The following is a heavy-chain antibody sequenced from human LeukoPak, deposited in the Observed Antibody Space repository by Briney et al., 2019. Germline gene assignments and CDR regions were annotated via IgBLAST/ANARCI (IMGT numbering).Heavy chain of an antibody. Sequence: GGSLRLSCAASGFTFSSYGLHWVRQAPDKGLEWVAVISYDGTYKNYGDSVKGRFTISRDNSKNTLYLQMNSLGLDDTAVYYCARRGITIFGVVIMDFDYWGQGILVTVSS. CDR2: ISYDGTYK. CDR1: GFTFSSYG. CDR3: ARRGITIFGVVIMDFDY. D-gene: IGHD3-3*01. V-gene: IGHV3-30*03. J-gene: IGHJ4*02.